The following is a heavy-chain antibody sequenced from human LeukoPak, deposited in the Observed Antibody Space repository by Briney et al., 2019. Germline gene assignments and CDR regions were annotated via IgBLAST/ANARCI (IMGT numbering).Heavy chain of an antibody. CDR2: ISAYNGNT. CDR3: ARDHSSYYGSGSYYLYGMDV. CDR1: GYTFTSYG. V-gene: IGHV1-18*01. Sequence: ASVKVSCKASGYTFTSYGISWVRQAPGQGLEGMGWISAYNGNTNYAQKLQGRVTMTTDTSTSTAYMELRSLRSDDTAVYYCARDHSSYYGSGSYYLYGMDVWGQGTTVTVSS. D-gene: IGHD3-10*01. J-gene: IGHJ6*02.